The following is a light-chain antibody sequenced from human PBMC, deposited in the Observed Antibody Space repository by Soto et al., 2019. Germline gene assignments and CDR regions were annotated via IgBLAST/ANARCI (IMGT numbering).Light chain of an antibody. J-gene: IGKJ4*01. CDR2: AAS. CDR1: QGISSY. V-gene: IGKV1-8*01. Sequence: AILMPQSPSSLSASTGDRVTITCRASQGISSYLAWYQQKPGKAPKLLIYAASTLQSGVPSRFSGSGSGTDFTLTISCLQSEDFATYYCQQYYSYPLPFGGGTKVDIK. CDR3: QQYYSYPLP.